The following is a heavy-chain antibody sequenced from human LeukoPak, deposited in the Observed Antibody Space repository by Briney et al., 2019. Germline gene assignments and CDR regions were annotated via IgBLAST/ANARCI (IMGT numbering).Heavy chain of an antibody. CDR2: ISSSGSTI. CDR1: GFTFSDYY. CDR3: ARELANSYYYGSGSYSAGDY. D-gene: IGHD3-10*01. V-gene: IGHV3-11*01. Sequence: GGSLRLSCAASGFTFSDYYMSWIRQAPGKGLEWVSYISSSGSTIYYADSVKGRFTISRDNAKNSLYLQMNSLRAEDTAVYYCARELANSYYYGSGSYSAGDYWGQGTLVTVSS. J-gene: IGHJ4*02.